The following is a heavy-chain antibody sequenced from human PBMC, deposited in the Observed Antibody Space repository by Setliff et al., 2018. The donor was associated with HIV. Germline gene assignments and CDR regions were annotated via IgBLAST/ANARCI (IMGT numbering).Heavy chain of an antibody. CDR1: GFTFDDYA. CDR2: ISWNSGSI. CDR3: AKDTSSGYYQYYFDY. D-gene: IGHD3-22*01. Sequence: GGSLRLSCAASGFTFDDYAMHWVRQAPGKGLEWVSGISWNSGSIGYADSVKGRFTISRDNAKNSLYLQMNSLRAEDTALYYCAKDTSSGYYQYYFDYWGQGTLVTVSS. J-gene: IGHJ4*02. V-gene: IGHV3-9*01.